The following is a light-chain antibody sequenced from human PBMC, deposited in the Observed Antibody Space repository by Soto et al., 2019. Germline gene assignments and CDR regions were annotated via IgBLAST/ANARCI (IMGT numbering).Light chain of an antibody. CDR1: QSVSSD. J-gene: IGKJ1*01. CDR3: QHYNSYSEA. V-gene: IGKV3-15*01. Sequence: EIVMTQSPATLSVSPGERATLSCRASQSVSSDLAWYHQKPGQAPRLLIYGASTRATGIPARFSGSGSGTEFTLTISSLQPDDFATYYCQHYNSYSEAFGQGTKVAIK. CDR2: GAS.